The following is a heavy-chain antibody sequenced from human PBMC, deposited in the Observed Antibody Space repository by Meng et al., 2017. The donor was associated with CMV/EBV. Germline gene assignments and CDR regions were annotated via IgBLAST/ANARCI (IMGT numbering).Heavy chain of an antibody. V-gene: IGHV1-46*01. Sequence: QGSQVQHVAEVKKPGTSVNVAYKASGYTFTSYHMHWVRQVPGQGLEWMGIINPSGGSTSYAQKFQGRVTMTRDTSTSTVYMELSSLRSENTAVYYCARWGPIEVAGHPVFDYWGQGTLVTVSS. D-gene: IGHD6-19*01. J-gene: IGHJ4*02. CDR3: ARWGPIEVAGHPVFDY. CDR2: INPSGGST. CDR1: GYTFTSYH.